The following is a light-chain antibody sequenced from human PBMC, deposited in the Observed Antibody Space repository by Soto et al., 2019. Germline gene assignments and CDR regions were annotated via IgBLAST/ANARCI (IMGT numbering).Light chain of an antibody. CDR3: QQRSNWPRLT. Sequence: EIVLTQSPATLSLTPGERATLSCGASQSVSSYLAWYQQKPGQAPRLLIYEASNRATGIPARFSGSGSGTDFTLTISSLEPEDFAVYYCQQRSNWPRLTFGGGTKVEIK. CDR2: EAS. V-gene: IGKV3-11*01. CDR1: QSVSSY. J-gene: IGKJ4*01.